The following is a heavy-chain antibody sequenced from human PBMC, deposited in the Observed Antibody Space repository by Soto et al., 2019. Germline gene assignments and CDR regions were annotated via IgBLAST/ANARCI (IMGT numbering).Heavy chain of an antibody. CDR3: ARAPRMAPFDI. J-gene: IGHJ3*02. Sequence: LRLSCAASGFIFSPYGIHWVRQAPGKGLEWVALIRNDGSDKYYAESVTGRFTISRDNSKNTVYLQMNSLRAEDTALYFCARAPRMAPFDIWGQGTMVTVSS. CDR2: IRNDGSDK. V-gene: IGHV3-33*01. CDR1: GFIFSPYG.